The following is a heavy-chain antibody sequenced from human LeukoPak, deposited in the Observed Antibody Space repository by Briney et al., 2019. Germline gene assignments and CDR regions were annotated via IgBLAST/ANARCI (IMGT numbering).Heavy chain of an antibody. Sequence: GESLRLSCAASGFSFSSYWMHWVRQAPGKGLVWVSRIKSDGKTNYADAAKGRFTISRDNAKNTVSLQMNSLRAEDTGVYYCARAPSEIGGYYPEYFRHWGQGTLVTVSS. CDR2: IKSDGKT. CDR3: ARAPSEIGGYYPEYFRH. CDR1: GFSFSSYW. D-gene: IGHD3-22*01. J-gene: IGHJ1*01. V-gene: IGHV3-74*01.